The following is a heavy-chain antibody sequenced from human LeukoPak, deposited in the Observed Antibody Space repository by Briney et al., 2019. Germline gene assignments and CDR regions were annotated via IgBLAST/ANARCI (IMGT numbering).Heavy chain of an antibody. Sequence: AGSLRLSCAASGFTFSNYSMSWVRQAPGKGLEWVSGLSGSGGDTYYADSVKGRFTISRDNSKTTPYLQMNSLRAEDTAVYYCAKWNNWNYYYYGMDVWGQGTTVTVSS. CDR2: LSGSGGDT. CDR3: AKWNNWNYYYYGMDV. D-gene: IGHD1-1*01. CDR1: GFTFSNYS. V-gene: IGHV3-23*01. J-gene: IGHJ6*02.